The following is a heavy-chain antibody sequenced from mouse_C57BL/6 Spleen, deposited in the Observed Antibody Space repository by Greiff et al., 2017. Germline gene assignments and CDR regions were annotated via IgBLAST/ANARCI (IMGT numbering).Heavy chain of an antibody. V-gene: IGHV1-52*01. J-gene: IGHJ1*03. CDR2: IDPSDSET. CDR1: GYTFTSYW. CDR3: ARTGVYYGSSYWYFDV. D-gene: IGHD1-1*01. Sequence: QVQLQQPGAELVRPGSSVKLSCKASGYTFTSYWMHWVKQRPIQGLEWIGNIDPSDSETHYNQKFKDKATLTVDKSSSTAYMQLSSLTSEDSAVYYCARTGVYYGSSYWYFDVWGTGTTVTVSS.